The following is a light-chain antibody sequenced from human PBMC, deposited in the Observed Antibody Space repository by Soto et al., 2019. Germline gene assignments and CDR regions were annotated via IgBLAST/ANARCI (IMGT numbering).Light chain of an antibody. CDR3: QQYNNWPPWT. Sequence: ILMTQSPATLSVSPGERAILSCRDSQSVSNNLAWYQQKAGQAPRLLIYDASTRATGIPARFSGSGSGTEFTLTITGLQSEDFAVYYCQQYNNWPPWTFGQGTKVEIK. CDR1: QSVSNN. CDR2: DAS. J-gene: IGKJ1*01. V-gene: IGKV3-15*01.